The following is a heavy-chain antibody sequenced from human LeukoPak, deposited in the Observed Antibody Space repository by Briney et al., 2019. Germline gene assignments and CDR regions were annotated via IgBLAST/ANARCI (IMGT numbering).Heavy chain of an antibody. Sequence: GASVKVSCKASGYTFTSYDINWVRQATGQGLEWMGWMNPNSGNAGYAQKFQGRVTMTRNTSISTAYMELSSLRSEDTAVYYCARGGSYWQQLVSASQYYFDYWGQGTLVTVSS. CDR3: ARGGSYWQQLVSASQYYFDY. J-gene: IGHJ4*02. D-gene: IGHD6-13*01. CDR2: MNPNSGNA. V-gene: IGHV1-8*01. CDR1: GYTFTSYD.